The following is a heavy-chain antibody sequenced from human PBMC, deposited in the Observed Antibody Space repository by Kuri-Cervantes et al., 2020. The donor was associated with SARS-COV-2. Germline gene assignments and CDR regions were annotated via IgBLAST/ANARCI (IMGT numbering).Heavy chain of an antibody. V-gene: IGHV3-30*03. Sequence: GESLKISCAASGFTFSSHTMHWVRQAPGKGLEWVALISYDGSNKYYADSVKGRFTVSRDNSKNTVYLQMNNLRAEDTAVYYCARDAGEHLVQFFMDVWGQGTAVTVSS. J-gene: IGHJ6*02. CDR1: GFTFSSHT. CDR3: ARDAGEHLVQFFMDV. D-gene: IGHD6-6*01. CDR2: ISYDGSNK.